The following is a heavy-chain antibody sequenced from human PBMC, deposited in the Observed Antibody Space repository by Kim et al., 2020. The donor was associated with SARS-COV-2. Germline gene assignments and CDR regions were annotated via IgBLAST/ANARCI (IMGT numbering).Heavy chain of an antibody. J-gene: IGHJ4*02. CDR2: IYYSGST. Sequence: SETLSLTCTVSGGSISSYYWSWIRQPPGKGLEWIGYIYYSGSTNYNPSLKSRVTISVDTSKNQFSLKLSSVTAADTAVYYCARSHLTRYSSSWYRGNFDYWGQGTLVTVSS. V-gene: IGHV4-59*01. CDR1: GGSISSYY. D-gene: IGHD6-13*01. CDR3: ARSHLTRYSSSWYRGNFDY.